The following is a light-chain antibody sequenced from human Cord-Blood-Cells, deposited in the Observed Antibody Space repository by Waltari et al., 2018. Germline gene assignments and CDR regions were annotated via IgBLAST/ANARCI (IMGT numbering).Light chain of an antibody. V-gene: IGKV3-15*01. Sequence: EIVMTQSPATLSVSPGERATLSCRASQSVSSNLAWYQQKPGQAPRLLIYCASTRATCIPARFSGSGSGTEFTLTISSLQSEDFAVYYCQQYNNWRTFGQGTKVEIK. CDR3: QQYNNWRT. J-gene: IGKJ1*01. CDR2: CAS. CDR1: QSVSSN.